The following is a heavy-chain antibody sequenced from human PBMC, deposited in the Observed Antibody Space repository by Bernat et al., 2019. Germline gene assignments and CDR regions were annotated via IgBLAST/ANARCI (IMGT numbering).Heavy chain of an antibody. CDR2: ISGSGVGT. D-gene: IGHD3-10*01. CDR3: ARGRYYGMDV. V-gene: IGHV3-23*01. Sequence: EVQLLESGGGLAQPGGSLRLSCAASGFIYSNYAMNWVRQAPGKGLEWVSAISGSGVGTYYADSVKGRFTISRDNSKNTVYLQMDSLRAEDTAVYYCARGRYYGMDVWGQGTTVTVSS. CDR1: GFIYSNYA. J-gene: IGHJ6*02.